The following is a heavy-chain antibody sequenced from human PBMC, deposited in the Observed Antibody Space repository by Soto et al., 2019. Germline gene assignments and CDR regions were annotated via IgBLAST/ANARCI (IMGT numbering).Heavy chain of an antibody. Sequence: SETLSLTRTVSGGSIISCGYYWSLIRQHPGKGREWIRYISTRGSTYSNPSLKSRVTISGDTSKNQFSLKLSSVTAADTAVYYCARESGDDSSGYRGFQHWGQGTLVTVSS. CDR2: ISTRGST. CDR3: ARESGDDSSGYRGFQH. V-gene: IGHV4-31*03. CDR1: GGSIISCGYY. J-gene: IGHJ1*01. D-gene: IGHD3-22*01.